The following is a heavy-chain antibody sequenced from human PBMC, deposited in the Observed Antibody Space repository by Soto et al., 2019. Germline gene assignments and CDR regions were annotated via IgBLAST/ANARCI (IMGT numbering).Heavy chain of an antibody. CDR3: AKDVTHYGSRVYDFDY. Sequence: EVQLVESGGALVQPGGSLRLSCVASGFIFSDYAVSWVRQAPGKGLEWVSGITGSDGSTYYADSVKGRFTISRDNSKNALYLQMSTLRAEDTAIFYCAKDVTHYGSRVYDFDYWGQGTLVTVSS. J-gene: IGHJ4*02. V-gene: IGHV3-23*04. CDR2: ITGSDGST. CDR1: GFIFSDYA. D-gene: IGHD3-10*01.